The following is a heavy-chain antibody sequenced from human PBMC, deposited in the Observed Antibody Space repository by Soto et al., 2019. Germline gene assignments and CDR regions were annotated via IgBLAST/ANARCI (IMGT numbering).Heavy chain of an antibody. J-gene: IGHJ4*02. CDR1: GVSITDYY. V-gene: IGHV4-59*01. Sequence: SSETLSLTCAVSGVSITDYYWTWIRRAPGKGLEWIGFVWYTGITNYNPSLKNRVTLAVDMSKNQFSLELRSVTAADTAVYYCARDHGNNDNRYYFDFWGQGTLVTVSS. CDR3: ARDHGNNDNRYYFDF. CDR2: VWYTGIT. D-gene: IGHD1-1*01.